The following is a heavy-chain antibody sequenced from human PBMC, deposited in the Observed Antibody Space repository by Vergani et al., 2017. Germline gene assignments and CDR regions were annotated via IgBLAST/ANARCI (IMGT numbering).Heavy chain of an antibody. CDR3: ARDLRLLYNRFDP. CDR2: TWYDGNNK. V-gene: IGHV3-33*01. J-gene: IGHJ5*02. CDR1: GFTFSSYG. D-gene: IGHD1-14*01. Sequence: QVQLVESGGDVVQPGGSLRLSCAASGFTFSSYGMHWVRQAPGKGLEWVAVTWYDGNNKQYADSVKGRFTISRDNSKSTMYLQMNSLRDEDTGVYYCARDLRLLYNRFDPWGQGTLVTVSS.